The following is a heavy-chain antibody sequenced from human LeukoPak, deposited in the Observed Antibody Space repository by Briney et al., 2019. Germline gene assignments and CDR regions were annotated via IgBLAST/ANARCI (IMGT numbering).Heavy chain of an antibody. CDR2: IYYSGST. V-gene: IGHV4-39*01. CDR1: GGSISSSSYY. CDR3: ARQSGFWSGYYTADARRWFDP. Sequence: PSETLSLTRTVSGGSISSSSYYWGWIRQPPGKGLEWIGSIYYSGSTYYNPSLKSRVTISVDTSKNQFSLKLSSVTAADTAVYYCARQSGFWSGYYTADARRWFDPWGQGTLVTVSS. D-gene: IGHD3-3*01. J-gene: IGHJ5*02.